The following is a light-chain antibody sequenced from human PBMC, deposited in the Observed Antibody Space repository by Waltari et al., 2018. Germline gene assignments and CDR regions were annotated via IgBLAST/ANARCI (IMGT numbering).Light chain of an antibody. CDR1: SLRRYY. V-gene: IGLV3-19*01. CDR3: LSRDTTSTRV. Sequence: SSELTQDPAVSVALGQTVSITCKGDSLRRYYASWYQPRPGQAPILILYGQDNRPSGIPDRFSGSTSGNTASLTITGAQAEDEADYYCLSRDTTSTRVFGGGTRLTV. CDR2: GQD. J-gene: IGLJ3*02.